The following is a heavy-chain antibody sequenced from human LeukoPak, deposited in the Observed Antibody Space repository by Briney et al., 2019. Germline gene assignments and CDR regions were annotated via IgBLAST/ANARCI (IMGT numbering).Heavy chain of an antibody. CDR2: ISSSGSTI. J-gene: IGHJ6*04. Sequence: GGSLRLSCAASGFTFSSYEMNWVRQAPGKGLEWVSYISSSGSTIYYADSVKGRFTISRDNAKNSLYLQMNSLRAEDTASYHCARATGGTHYGEMDVWGKGTTVTISS. D-gene: IGHD4-17*01. CDR3: ARATGGTHYGEMDV. CDR1: GFTFSSYE. V-gene: IGHV3-48*03.